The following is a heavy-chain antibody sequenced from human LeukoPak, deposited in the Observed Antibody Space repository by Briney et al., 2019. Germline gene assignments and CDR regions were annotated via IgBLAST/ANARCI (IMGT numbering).Heavy chain of an antibody. CDR1: GGSISSGDYY. D-gene: IGHD3-10*01. V-gene: IGHV4-31*03. Sequence: SETLSLTCTVSGGSISSGDYYWNWFRQHPGKGLEWIGYMHYSGISNYNPSLKSRVTISVDTSKRQFSLNLSSVTAADTAVYYCTRAPTHYHGSGSYYGYFDYWGQGTLATVSS. J-gene: IGHJ4*02. CDR2: MHYSGIS. CDR3: TRAPTHYHGSGSYYGYFDY.